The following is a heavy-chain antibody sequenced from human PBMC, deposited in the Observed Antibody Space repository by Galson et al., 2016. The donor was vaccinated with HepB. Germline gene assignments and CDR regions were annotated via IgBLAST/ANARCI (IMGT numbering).Heavy chain of an antibody. Sequence: SLRLSCAASGFPFSNYGLHWVRQAPGKGLEWVAIISYDGSNKYYTDSVKGRFTISRDNSKNTQYLQMNSLRAEDTAVYYCVKDILDSRWYRKHDYQNYGMDVWGQGTTVTVSS. V-gene: IGHV3-30*18. CDR3: VKDILDSRWYRKHDYQNYGMDV. CDR2: ISYDGSNK. CDR1: GFPFSNYG. D-gene: IGHD6-13*01. J-gene: IGHJ6*02.